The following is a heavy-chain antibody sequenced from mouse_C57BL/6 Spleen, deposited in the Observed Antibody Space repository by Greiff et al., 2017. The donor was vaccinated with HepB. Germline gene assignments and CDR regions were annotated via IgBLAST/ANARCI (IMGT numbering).Heavy chain of an antibody. D-gene: IGHD1-1*01. J-gene: IGHJ2*01. V-gene: IGHV1-69*01. Sequence: VQLQQSGAELVMPGASVKLSCKASGYTFTSYWMHWVKQRPGQGLEWIGEIDPSDSYTNYNQKFKGKSTLTVDKSSSTAYMQLSSLTSEDSAVYYCARFGRSYHFDYWGPVTTLTVSS. CDR1: GYTFTSYW. CDR3: ARFGRSYHFDY. CDR2: IDPSDSYT.